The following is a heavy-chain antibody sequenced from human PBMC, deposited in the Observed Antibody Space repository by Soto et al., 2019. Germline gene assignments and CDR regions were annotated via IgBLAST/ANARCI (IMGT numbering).Heavy chain of an antibody. D-gene: IGHD3-9*01. V-gene: IGHV5-51*01. CDR3: ARLNHYDILTGYYGGYYYGMDV. J-gene: IGHJ6*02. CDR2: IYPGDSDT. Sequence: PGESLKISCKGSGYSFTSYWIGWVRQMPGKGLEWMGIIYPGDSDTRYSPSFQGQVTISADKSISTAYLQWSSLKASDTAMYYCARLNHYDILTGYYGGYYYGMDVWGQGTTVTVSS. CDR1: GYSFTSYW.